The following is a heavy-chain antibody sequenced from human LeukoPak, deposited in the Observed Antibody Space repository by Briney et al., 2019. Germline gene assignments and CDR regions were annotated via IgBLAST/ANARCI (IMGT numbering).Heavy chain of an antibody. CDR1: GGSFSGYY. Sequence: SETLSLTCAVYGGSFSGYYWSWIRQPPGKGLEWIGEINHSGSTNYNPSLKGRVTISVDTSKNQFSLKLSSVTAADTAVYYCARGVTMVRGVMRQIDYWGQGTLVTVSS. J-gene: IGHJ4*02. D-gene: IGHD3-10*01. CDR3: ARGVTMVRGVMRQIDY. CDR2: INHSGST. V-gene: IGHV4-34*01.